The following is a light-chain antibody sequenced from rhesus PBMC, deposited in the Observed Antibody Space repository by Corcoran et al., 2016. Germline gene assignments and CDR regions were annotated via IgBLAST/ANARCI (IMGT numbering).Light chain of an antibody. CDR3: LQYSSSPYS. CDR2: KAS. Sequence: DIQMTQSPSSLSASVGDTVPITCRASQSISSWLDWYQQKPGKAPKLLIYKASSLQRGVPSRFSGSGSGTDFTLTISSLQPEDFATYYCLQYSSSPYSFGQGTKVVIK. CDR1: QSISSW. V-gene: IGKV1-22*01. J-gene: IGKJ2*01.